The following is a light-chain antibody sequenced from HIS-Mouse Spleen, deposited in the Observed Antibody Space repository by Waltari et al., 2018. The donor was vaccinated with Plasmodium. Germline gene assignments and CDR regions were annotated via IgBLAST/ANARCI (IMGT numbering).Light chain of an antibody. Sequence: QSALTQPASVSGSPGQSITISCTGTSSDVGSYNLVSWYHQHPGKAPKLMIYEGSKRPSGVSYRFSGSKSGNTACLTIAGLQAEDEADYYCCSYAGSSTFVFGGGTKLTVL. CDR3: CSYAGSSTFV. CDR1: SSDVGSYNL. CDR2: EGS. J-gene: IGLJ3*02. V-gene: IGLV2-23*03.